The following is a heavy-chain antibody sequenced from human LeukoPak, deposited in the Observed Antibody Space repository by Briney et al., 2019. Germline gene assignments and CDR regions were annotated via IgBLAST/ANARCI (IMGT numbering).Heavy chain of an antibody. CDR1: GGSISSYY. CDR2: IYYSGST. Sequence: SETLSLTCTVSGGSISSYYWSWIRQPPGKGLEWIGYIYYSGSTNYNPSLKSRVTISVDTSKNQFSLKLSSVTAADTAVYYCARGVLIAARPLDYWGQGTLDTVSS. V-gene: IGHV4-59*01. CDR3: ARGVLIAARPLDY. J-gene: IGHJ4*02. D-gene: IGHD6-6*01.